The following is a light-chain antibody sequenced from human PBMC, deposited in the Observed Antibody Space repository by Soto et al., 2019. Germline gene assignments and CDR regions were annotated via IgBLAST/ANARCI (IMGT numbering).Light chain of an antibody. V-gene: IGKV3-20*01. CDR3: QQYKSWPPIT. J-gene: IGKJ5*01. Sequence: IVLTQSRCTLSLSPGGRATLPCRASQSVSSSYLAWYQQKPGQAPRLXIYGASSRATGIPDRFSGSGSGTDFTLTISSLQSEDSAIYYCQQYKSWPPITFGQGTRLEIK. CDR1: QSVSSSY. CDR2: GAS.